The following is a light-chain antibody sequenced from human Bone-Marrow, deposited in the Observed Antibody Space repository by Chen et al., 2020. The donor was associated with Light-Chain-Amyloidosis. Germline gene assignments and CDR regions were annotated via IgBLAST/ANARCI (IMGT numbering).Light chain of an antibody. CDR2: RDT. V-gene: IGLV3-25*03. CDR3: QSADSSGTYEVI. Sequence: SYELTQPPPVSVYPAQTARITCSGDDLPTKYAYWYQQKPGQAPVLVIHRDTERPSGISERFSGSSSGTTATLTISGVQAEDEADYHCQSADSSGTYEVIFGGGTKLTVL. CDR1: DLPTKY. J-gene: IGLJ2*01.